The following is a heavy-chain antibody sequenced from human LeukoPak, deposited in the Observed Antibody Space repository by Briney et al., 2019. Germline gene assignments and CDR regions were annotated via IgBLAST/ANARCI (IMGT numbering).Heavy chain of an antibody. J-gene: IGHJ5*02. CDR2: ISPNSGGT. Sequence: GASVKASCKPSGYTFSGFYIHWVRQAPGQGLEWMGWISPNSGGTDYAQRFQGRVTMTRDTSISTAYMELSSLRSDDTAVYYCARRVAVGNYFDPWGQGTLVTVSA. V-gene: IGHV1-2*02. CDR1: GYTFSGFY. D-gene: IGHD4-11*01. CDR3: ARRVAVGNYFDP.